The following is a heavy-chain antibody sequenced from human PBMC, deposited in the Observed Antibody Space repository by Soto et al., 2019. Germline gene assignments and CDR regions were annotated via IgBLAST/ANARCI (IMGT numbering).Heavy chain of an antibody. J-gene: IGHJ4*02. CDR1: GFTFSRSP. CDR2: ISADGSSK. D-gene: IGHD6-19*01. CDR3: ARPAVAGTPDY. V-gene: IGHV3-30-3*01. Sequence: QVQLVESGGGEVQPGTSLRLSCTASGFTFSRSPMHWVRQAPGKGLDWVVLISADGSSKHYADSVRGRFTISRDNSRNTLALQMDSLRAEDTAVYYCARPAVAGTPDYWGQGTLVSVSS.